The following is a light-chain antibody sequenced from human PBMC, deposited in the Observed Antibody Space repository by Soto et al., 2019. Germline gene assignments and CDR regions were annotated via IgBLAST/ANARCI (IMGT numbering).Light chain of an antibody. CDR1: QSLLHRNGYNY. Sequence: LTQSPLSLPVTPGEPASISCRSSQSLLHRNGYNYLDWYLQKPGQSPQLLIYLGSNRASGVPDRLSGSGSGTDFTLKISRVEAEDVGVYYCMQGLQTPPIPFGQGTRLEIK. CDR2: LGS. J-gene: IGKJ5*01. V-gene: IGKV2-28*01. CDR3: MQGLQTPPIP.